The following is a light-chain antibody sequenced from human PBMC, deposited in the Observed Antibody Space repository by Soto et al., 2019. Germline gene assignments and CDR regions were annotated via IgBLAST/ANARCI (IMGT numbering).Light chain of an antibody. CDR3: YSYAGSYTNV. V-gene: IGLV2-11*01. Sequence: QSVLTQPRSVSGSPGQSVTISCTGTSSDVGGYNYVSWYQQHPGKAPKLMIYDVNKRPSGVPDRFSGSKSGNTASLTISGLQAEDEADYYCYSYAGSYTNVFGTGTQLTVL. CDR1: SSDVGGYNY. J-gene: IGLJ1*01. CDR2: DVN.